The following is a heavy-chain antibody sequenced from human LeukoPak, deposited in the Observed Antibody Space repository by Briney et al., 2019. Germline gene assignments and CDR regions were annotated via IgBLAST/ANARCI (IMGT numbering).Heavy chain of an antibody. V-gene: IGHV3-11*01. Sequence: GGSLRLSCAASGFTFSDYYMSWIRQAPGKGLEWVSYISSSGSTIYYADSVKGRFTISRDNAKNSLYLQMNSLRAEDTAVYYCASVVMPTIDFYYFDYWGRGTLVTVSS. D-gene: IGHD5-24*01. CDR3: ASVVMPTIDFYYFDY. J-gene: IGHJ4*02. CDR1: GFTFSDYY. CDR2: ISSSGSTI.